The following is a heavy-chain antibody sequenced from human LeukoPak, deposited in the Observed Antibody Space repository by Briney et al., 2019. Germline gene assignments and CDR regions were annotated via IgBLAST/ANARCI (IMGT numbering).Heavy chain of an antibody. CDR1: GFTFSSYS. Sequence: PGGSLRLSCAASGFTFSSYSMNWVRQAPGKGLEWVSSISSSSSYIYYADSVKGRFTISRDNAKNSLYLQMNSLRAEDTAVYYCARAVRPGDYYYYGMDVWGQGTTVTVSS. CDR2: ISSSSSYI. CDR3: ARAVRPGDYYYYGMDV. D-gene: IGHD6-6*01. V-gene: IGHV3-21*01. J-gene: IGHJ6*02.